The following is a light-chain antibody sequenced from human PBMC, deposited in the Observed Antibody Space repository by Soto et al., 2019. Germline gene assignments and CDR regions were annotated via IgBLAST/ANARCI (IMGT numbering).Light chain of an antibody. CDR2: YNN. Sequence: QSVLTQPPSASGTPGQRVTISCSGTTSNIGSNTVNWYQQLPGTAPKLLIYYNNQRPSGVPDRLSGSKSGTSASLAISGLQSEDEALYYCAAWDDSLVGMVFGGGTKLTVL. CDR3: AAWDDSLVGMV. V-gene: IGLV1-44*01. CDR1: TSNIGSNT. J-gene: IGLJ3*02.